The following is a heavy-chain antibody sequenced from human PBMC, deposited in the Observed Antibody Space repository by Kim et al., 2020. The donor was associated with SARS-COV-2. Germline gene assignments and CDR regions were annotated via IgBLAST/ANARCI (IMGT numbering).Heavy chain of an antibody. V-gene: IGHV3-72*01. J-gene: IGHJ4*02. Sequence: YAASVRGRFSISRDDSKNSLNLQMNGLKIEDTAMYFCTRTSEYGGGYFDYWGQGILVTVSS. CDR3: TRTSEYGGGYFDY. D-gene: IGHD4-17*01.